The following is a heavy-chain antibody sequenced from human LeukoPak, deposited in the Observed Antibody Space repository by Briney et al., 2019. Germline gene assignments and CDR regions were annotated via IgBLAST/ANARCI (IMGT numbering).Heavy chain of an antibody. CDR2: ISNSGATI. D-gene: IGHD6-13*01. Sequence: GGSLRLSCAASGFTFSYYEMNWVHQAPGKGLEWVSYISNSGATIYYADSVKGRFTISRDNAKSSLFLQMNSLRAEDTGVYYCARATFSSSGHSYWGQGTLVTVSS. CDR1: GFTFSYYE. CDR3: ARATFSSSGHSY. V-gene: IGHV3-48*03. J-gene: IGHJ4*02.